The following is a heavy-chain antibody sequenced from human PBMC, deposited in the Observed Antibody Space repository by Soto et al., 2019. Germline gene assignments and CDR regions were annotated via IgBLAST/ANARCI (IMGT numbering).Heavy chain of an antibody. J-gene: IGHJ6*02. D-gene: IGHD5-18*01. Sequence: GSLRLSCAASGFTFSSYAMSWVRQAPGKGLEWISATSANGDTSYYADSVKGRFTISRDNSKNTLYLQMNSLRAEDTAVYYCAKRKGGYGFGDLDVWGQGTTVTVSS. V-gene: IGHV3-23*01. CDR2: TSANGDTS. CDR3: AKRKGGYGFGDLDV. CDR1: GFTFSSYA.